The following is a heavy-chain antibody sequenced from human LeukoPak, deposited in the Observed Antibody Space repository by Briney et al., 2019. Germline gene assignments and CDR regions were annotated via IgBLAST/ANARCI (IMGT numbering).Heavy chain of an antibody. D-gene: IGHD3-22*01. CDR3: ARLDYDSSNYYYRIFDY. V-gene: IGHV1-18*01. J-gene: IGHJ4*02. Sequence: GASVKVSCKASGYTFTSFGISWARQAPGQGLEWMGWISAYNGNTNYAQKLQGRVTMTTDTSTSTTYMELRSLRSDDTAVYYCARLDYDSSNYYYRIFDYWGQGTLVIVSS. CDR2: ISAYNGNT. CDR1: GYTFTSFG.